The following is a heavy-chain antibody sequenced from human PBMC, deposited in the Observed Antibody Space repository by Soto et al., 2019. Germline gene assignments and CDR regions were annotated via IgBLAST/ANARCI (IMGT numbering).Heavy chain of an antibody. CDR2: VYYSGNT. D-gene: IGHD6-6*01. CDR1: GGSISSSNYY. J-gene: IGHJ6*03. Sequence: QLQLQESGPGLEKPSETLSLTCTVSGGSISSSNYYWGWIRQPPGKGLEWIGSVYYSGNTYYNPSLKSRVTMDVHTSKNQFSRKLSSVTAADTAVYYCARHSSSYYYMDVWGKGTTVTVSS. V-gene: IGHV4-39*01. CDR3: ARHSSSYYYMDV.